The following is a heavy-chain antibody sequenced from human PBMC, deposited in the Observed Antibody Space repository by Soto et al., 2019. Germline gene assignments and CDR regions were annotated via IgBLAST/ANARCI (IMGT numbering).Heavy chain of an antibody. CDR3: ARAGVDILTGHMYWYFDL. CDR1: GFTVSINY. Sequence: EVQLVETGGGLIQPGGSLRLSCAASGFTVSINYISWVRQAPGKGLEWVSVIYSGGTTYYADSVKGRFTISRDDSKNTLYLQMNSLRAEDTAVYYSARAGVDILTGHMYWYFDLWGRGTLVTVSS. V-gene: IGHV3-53*02. D-gene: IGHD3-9*01. J-gene: IGHJ2*01. CDR2: IYSGGTT.